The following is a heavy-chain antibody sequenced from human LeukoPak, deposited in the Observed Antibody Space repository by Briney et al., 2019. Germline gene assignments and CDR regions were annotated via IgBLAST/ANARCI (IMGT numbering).Heavy chain of an antibody. CDR2: IFYTGKT. CDR3: AGVFDS. J-gene: IGHJ4*02. CDR1: GGSVSTSDYY. V-gene: IGHV4-39*07. Sequence: PSETLSLTCTVSGGSVSTSDYYWGWIRQPPGKGPEWIGDIFYTGKTNYNPSLKRRVTISLDTSRNQFSLKLTSVTAADTAVYYCAGVFDSWGQGTLVTVSS.